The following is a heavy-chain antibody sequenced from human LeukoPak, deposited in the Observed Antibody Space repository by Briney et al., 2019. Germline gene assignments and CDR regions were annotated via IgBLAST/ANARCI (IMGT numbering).Heavy chain of an antibody. J-gene: IGHJ3*02. Sequence: GASVKVSCKASGGTFSSYAISWVRQAPGQGLEWMGGIIPIFGTANYAQKFQGRVTITADESTSTAYMELSSLRSEDTAVYYCARAVVPAATNDAFDIWGQGTMATVSS. CDR1: GGTFSSYA. CDR3: ARAVVPAATNDAFDI. D-gene: IGHD2-2*01. CDR2: IIPIFGTA. V-gene: IGHV1-69*13.